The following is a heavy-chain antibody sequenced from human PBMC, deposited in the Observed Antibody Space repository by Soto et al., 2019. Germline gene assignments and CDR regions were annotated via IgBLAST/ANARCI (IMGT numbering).Heavy chain of an antibody. V-gene: IGHV4-31*03. CDR2: IYYSGST. J-gene: IGHJ6*02. Sequence: SETLSLTCTVSGGSISSGGYYWSWIRQHPGKDLEWIGYIYYSGSTYYNPSLKSRVTISVDTSKNQFSLKLSSVTAADTAVYYCARGNRGYYGSGSYPTYYYYYGMDVWGQGTTVTVSS. CDR1: GGSISSGGYY. CDR3: ARGNRGYYGSGSYPTYYYYYGMDV. D-gene: IGHD3-10*01.